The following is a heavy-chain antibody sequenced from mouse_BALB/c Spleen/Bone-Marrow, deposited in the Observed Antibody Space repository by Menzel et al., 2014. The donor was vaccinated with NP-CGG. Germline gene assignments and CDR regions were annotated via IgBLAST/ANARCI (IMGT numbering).Heavy chain of an antibody. CDR3: ARGRTTVVSDY. CDR2: IEPSDSYT. CDR1: GYTFTNYW. Sequence: VQLQQSGAEVVEPGASVKVSCKASGYTFTNYWMQWVKQRPGQGLEWIGEIEPSDSYTNYNQDFKGMATLTVDKSSSTAYMQLSSLTSEDSAVYYCARGRTTVVSDYWGQGTSLTVSS. J-gene: IGHJ2*02. V-gene: IGHV1-69*02. D-gene: IGHD1-1*01.